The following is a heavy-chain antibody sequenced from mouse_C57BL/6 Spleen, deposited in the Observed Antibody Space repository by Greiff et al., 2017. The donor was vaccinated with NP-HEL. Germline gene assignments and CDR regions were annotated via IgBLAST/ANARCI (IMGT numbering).Heavy chain of an antibody. J-gene: IGHJ3*01. V-gene: IGHV14-1*01. Sequence: VQLQQSGAELVRPGASVKLSCTASGFNIKDYYMHWVKQRPEQGLEWIGRIDPEDGDTEYAPKFQGKATMTADTPSNTAYLQLSSLTSEDTAVYYCTYYYGSSFFAYWGQGTLVTVSA. CDR1: GFNIKDYY. CDR2: IDPEDGDT. CDR3: TYYYGSSFFAY. D-gene: IGHD1-1*01.